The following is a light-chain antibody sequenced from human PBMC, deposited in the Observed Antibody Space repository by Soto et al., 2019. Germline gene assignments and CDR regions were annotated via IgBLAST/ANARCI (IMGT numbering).Light chain of an antibody. Sequence: QSALTQPASVSGSPGQSITISCTGAVSEVAGYTYVSWYQQHPGKGPKVIIYDVSTRPSGVSNRFSGSKSGTTASLTISGLQAEDEADYYGSSFTSILGLFGGGTKVTVL. CDR2: DVS. J-gene: IGLJ2*01. CDR3: SSFTSILGL. CDR1: VSEVAGYTY. V-gene: IGLV2-14*03.